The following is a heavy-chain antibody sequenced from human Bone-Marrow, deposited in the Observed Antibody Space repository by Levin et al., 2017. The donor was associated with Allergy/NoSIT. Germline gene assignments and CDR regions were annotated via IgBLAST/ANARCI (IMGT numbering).Heavy chain of an antibody. CDR3: ARDGEAWYSSGLFEY. CDR1: GFTFSSYA. CDR2: ISHDGSNK. Sequence: TGGSLRLSCAASGFTFSSYAMHWVRQAPGKGLEWVALISHDGSNKYYADSVKGRFTISRDSSKNTLFLQMNSLRAEDTAVYYCARDGEAWYSSGLFEYWGQGTLVTVSS. V-gene: IGHV3-30-3*01. J-gene: IGHJ4*02. D-gene: IGHD6-19*01.